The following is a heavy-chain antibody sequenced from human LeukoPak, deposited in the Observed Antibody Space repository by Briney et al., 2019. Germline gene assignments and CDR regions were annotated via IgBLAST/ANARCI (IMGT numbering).Heavy chain of an antibody. J-gene: IGHJ4*02. CDR1: GFTFSSYC. V-gene: IGHV3-23*01. D-gene: IGHD1-1*01. CDR2: ISGSGDAT. CDR3: VLDPRRNGY. Sequence: GSLRLSCAASGFTFSSYCMHWVRQAPGKGLEWVSAISGSGDATYYAGSVKGRFTISRDNSKSTLYLQMSSLRAEDTAVYYCVLDPRRNGYWGQGTLVTVSS.